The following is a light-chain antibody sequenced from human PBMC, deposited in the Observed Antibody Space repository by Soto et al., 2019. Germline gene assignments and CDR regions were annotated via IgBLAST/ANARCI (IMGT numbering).Light chain of an antibody. CDR1: QSVSSSY. J-gene: IGKJ3*01. CDR3: QQDGSSRGFT. Sequence: EIVLTQSPGTLSLSPGERATLSCRASQSVSSSYLAWYQQKPGQAPRLLIHGASSRATGIPDRFSGSGSGTDFTLTISRLEPEDFAVYYCQQDGSSRGFTFGPGTKVDIK. CDR2: GAS. V-gene: IGKV3-20*01.